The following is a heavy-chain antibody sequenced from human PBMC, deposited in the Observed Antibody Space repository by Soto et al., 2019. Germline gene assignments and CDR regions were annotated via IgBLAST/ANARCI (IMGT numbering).Heavy chain of an antibody. CDR2: ISNNGRTI. J-gene: IGHJ6*02. Sequence: GGSLRLSCAASGFTFNFYYMTWIRQAPGKGLECLSYISNNGRTISYAASVKGRFTISRDNARTSLYLQMNSLRAEDSAVYYCARAQGDYGRGTYRHYGVDVWGQGTTVTVSS. D-gene: IGHD3-16*02. CDR1: GFTFNFYY. V-gene: IGHV3-11*01. CDR3: ARAQGDYGRGTYRHYGVDV.